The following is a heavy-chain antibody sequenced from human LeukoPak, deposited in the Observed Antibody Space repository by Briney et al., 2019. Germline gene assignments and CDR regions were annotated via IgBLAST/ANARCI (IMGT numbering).Heavy chain of an antibody. Sequence: GRSLRLSCAASGFTFSSYAMPWVRQAPGKGLEWVAVISYDGSNKYYADSVKGRFTISRDNSKNTLYLQMNSLRAEDTAVYYCARDLGYSGYAGLDYWGQGTLVTVSS. D-gene: IGHD5-12*01. V-gene: IGHV3-30-3*01. CDR3: ARDLGYSGYAGLDY. CDR1: GFTFSSYA. CDR2: ISYDGSNK. J-gene: IGHJ4*02.